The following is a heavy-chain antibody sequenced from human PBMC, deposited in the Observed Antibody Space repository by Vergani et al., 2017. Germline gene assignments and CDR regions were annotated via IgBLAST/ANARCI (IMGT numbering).Heavy chain of an antibody. CDR3: ARVVGGDYVWGSYHQAFDY. V-gene: IGHV4-30-2*01. Sequence: QLQLQESGSGLVKPSQTLSLTCAVSGGSISSGGYSWSWIRQPPGKGLEWIGYIYHSGSTYYNPSLKSRVTISVDRSKNQFSLKLSSVTAADTAVYYCARVVGGDYVWGSYHQAFDYWGQGTLVTVSS. CDR2: IYHSGST. CDR1: GGSISSGGYS. D-gene: IGHD3-16*01. J-gene: IGHJ4*02.